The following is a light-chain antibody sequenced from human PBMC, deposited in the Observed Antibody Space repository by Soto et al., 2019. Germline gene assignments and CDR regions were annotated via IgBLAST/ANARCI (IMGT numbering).Light chain of an antibody. CDR1: SSDVGGYNY. Sequence: QSALTKPASVPGPPGQTITISCTGTSSDVGGYNYLSWYQQHPGKAPKVMIYEVSNRPSGVSNRFSGSKSGNTASLTISGLQAEDEADYFCSSYTTSGTPVFGGGTKLTDL. CDR3: SSYTTSGTPV. CDR2: EVS. J-gene: IGLJ3*02. V-gene: IGLV2-14*01.